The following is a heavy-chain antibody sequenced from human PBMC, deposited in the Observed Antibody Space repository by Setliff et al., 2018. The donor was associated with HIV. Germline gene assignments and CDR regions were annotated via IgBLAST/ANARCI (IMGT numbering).Heavy chain of an antibody. D-gene: IGHD1-26*01. CDR2: IFAGGST. Sequence: PSETLSLTCTVSGGSISAYYWSWIRQPAGKGLEYIERIFAGGSTNYNPSLRSRVTISINTSKNQFSLELSSVTAADTAVYYCARSMGAFDYWGPGALVTVS. CDR3: ARSMGAFDY. V-gene: IGHV4-4*07. CDR1: GGSISAYY. J-gene: IGHJ4*02.